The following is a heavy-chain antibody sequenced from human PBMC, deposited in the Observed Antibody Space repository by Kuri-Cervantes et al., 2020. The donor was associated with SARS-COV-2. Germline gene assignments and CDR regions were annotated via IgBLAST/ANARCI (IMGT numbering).Heavy chain of an antibody. D-gene: IGHD4-17*01. CDR3: ARACQGDYGDYVRGAYYYYYMDV. Sequence: GSLRLSCTVSGGSISSSSYYWGWIRQPPGKGLEWIGRIYTSGSTNHNPSLKSRVTMSVDTSKNQFSLKLSSVTAADTAVYYCARACQGDYGDYVRGAYYYYYMDVWGKGTTVTVSS. J-gene: IGHJ6*03. V-gene: IGHV4-61*05. CDR1: GGSISSSSYY. CDR2: IYTSGST.